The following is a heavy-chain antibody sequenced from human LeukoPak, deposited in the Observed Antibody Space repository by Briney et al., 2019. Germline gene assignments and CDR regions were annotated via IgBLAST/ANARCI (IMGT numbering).Heavy chain of an antibody. CDR2: INPNSGGT. CDR3: ARDLYGSGREYYYYYYYMDV. CDR1: GYTFTDYQ. Sequence: GASVKVSCTASGYTFTDYQIHWVRQAPGQGLEWMGWINPNSGGTNYAQKFQGRVTMTRDTPISTAYMELSRLRSDDTAVYYCARDLYGSGREYYYYYYYMDVWGKGTTVTISS. D-gene: IGHD3-10*01. J-gene: IGHJ6*03. V-gene: IGHV1-2*02.